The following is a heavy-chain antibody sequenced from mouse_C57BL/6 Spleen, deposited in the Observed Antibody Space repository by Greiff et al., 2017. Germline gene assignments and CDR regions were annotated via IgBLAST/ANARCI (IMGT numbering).Heavy chain of an antibody. Sequence: QVTLKVSGPGILQPSQTLSLTCSFSGFSLSTFGMGVGWIRQPSGKGLEWLAHIWWDDDKYYNPALKSRLTISKDTSKNQVVLKIANVDTADTATYYCARFSTMVTGYAMDYWGQGTSVTVSS. CDR1: GFSLSTFGMG. CDR2: IWWDDDK. D-gene: IGHD2-2*01. CDR3: ARFSTMVTGYAMDY. J-gene: IGHJ4*01. V-gene: IGHV8-8*01.